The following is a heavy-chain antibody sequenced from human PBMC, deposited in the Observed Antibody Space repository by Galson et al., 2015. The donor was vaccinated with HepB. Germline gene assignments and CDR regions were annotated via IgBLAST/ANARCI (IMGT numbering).Heavy chain of an antibody. J-gene: IGHJ4*02. CDR3: ASAPNYDLLSGYLDY. V-gene: IGHV3-11*06. CDR1: GFTFSDYY. CDR2: ITSSGSYT. D-gene: IGHD3-9*01. Sequence: SLRLSCAASGFTFSDYYMSWIRQAPGKGLEWISYITSSGSYTNYADSVKGRFAISRDNAKNSLYLQMNSLRAEDTAVYFCASAPNYDLLSGYLDYWGQGTQVTVSS.